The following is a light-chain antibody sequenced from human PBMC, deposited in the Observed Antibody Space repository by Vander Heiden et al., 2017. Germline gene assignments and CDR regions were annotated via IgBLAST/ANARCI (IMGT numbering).Light chain of an antibody. J-gene: IGLJ1*01. CDR2: GNT. V-gene: IGLV1-40*01. Sequence: QSVLTPPPSVSRAPGHRVTISCAGSSSNIGAGYDVHWYQQLPGTAPKLLIYGNTNRPSGVPDRFSGSESGTSASLAITGLQAEDEADYYCQSFDRSLRGYVFGTGTEVTVL. CDR3: QSFDRSLRGYV. CDR1: SSNIGAGYD.